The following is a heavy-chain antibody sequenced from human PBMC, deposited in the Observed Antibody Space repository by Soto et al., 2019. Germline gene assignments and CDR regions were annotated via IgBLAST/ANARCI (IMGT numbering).Heavy chain of an antibody. CDR1: GGSVSSGGFY. D-gene: IGHD7-27*01. Sequence: QVALKESGPGLVKPSETLSLTCTVSGGSVSSGGFYYHWIRQPPGKGLEWIGYVYHGGFTTYSPSLKSRPTISVDTSATRISLKLASVTSVDTAVYYCAIQTSPWGFDVWGQGTTVTVSS. CDR2: VYHGGFT. J-gene: IGHJ6*02. CDR3: AIQTSPWGFDV. V-gene: IGHV4-61*08.